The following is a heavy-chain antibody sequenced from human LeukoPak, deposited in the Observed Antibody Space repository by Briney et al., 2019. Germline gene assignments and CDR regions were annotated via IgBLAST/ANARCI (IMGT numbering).Heavy chain of an antibody. Sequence: SETRSLTCGVSGYSISSGDYWGWIRQPPGKGLEWIGSVYYSGSTHYNPSLKSRVTISVDTSRNQFSLKLSSVTAADTAVYYCARNSTVTSPNTGYFDYWGQGTLATVSS. J-gene: IGHJ4*02. CDR2: VYYSGST. V-gene: IGHV4-38-2*01. D-gene: IGHD4-17*01. CDR1: GYSISSGDY. CDR3: ARNSTVTSPNTGYFDY.